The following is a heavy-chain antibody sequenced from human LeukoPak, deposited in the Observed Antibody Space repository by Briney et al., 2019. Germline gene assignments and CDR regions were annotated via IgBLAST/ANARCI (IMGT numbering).Heavy chain of an antibody. CDR1: GYSFTGYW. J-gene: IGHJ3*02. CDR3: ARPYSSLNRDDAFDI. D-gene: IGHD6-13*01. Sequence: RGESLKISCKGSGYSFTGYWIGWVRQMPGKGLEWMGIIYPGDSDATYSPSFQGQVTISADKSISTAYLQWSSLKASDTAMYYCARPYSSLNRDDAFDIWGQGTMVTVSS. CDR2: IYPGDSDA. V-gene: IGHV5-51*01.